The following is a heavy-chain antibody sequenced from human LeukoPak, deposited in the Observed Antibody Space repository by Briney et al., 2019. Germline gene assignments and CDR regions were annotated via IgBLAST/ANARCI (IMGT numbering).Heavy chain of an antibody. Sequence: PGGSLRLSCAASGFTFSSYSMSWIRQAPGKGLEWVAYISSSGSTIHYADSVKGRFTISRDNAKNSLYLQMNSLRAEDPAVYYCARLGFPVYYYYMDVWGKGTAVSVSS. V-gene: IGHV3-48*04. D-gene: IGHD2-15*01. J-gene: IGHJ6*03. CDR2: ISSSGSTI. CDR1: GFTFSSYS. CDR3: ARLGFPVYYYYMDV.